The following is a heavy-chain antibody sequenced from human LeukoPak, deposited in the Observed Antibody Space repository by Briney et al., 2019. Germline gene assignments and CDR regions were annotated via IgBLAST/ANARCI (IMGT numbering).Heavy chain of an antibody. Sequence: ASVKVSCKASGYTFTGYYMHWVRQAPGQGLEWMGWINPNSGGTNYAQKFQGRVTMTRDTSISTAYMELSRLRSDDTAVYYCARGSPRVVVVIHTFDYWGQGTLVTVSS. CDR1: GYTFTGYY. D-gene: IGHD3-22*01. V-gene: IGHV1-2*02. CDR3: ARGSPRVVVVIHTFDY. J-gene: IGHJ4*02. CDR2: INPNSGGT.